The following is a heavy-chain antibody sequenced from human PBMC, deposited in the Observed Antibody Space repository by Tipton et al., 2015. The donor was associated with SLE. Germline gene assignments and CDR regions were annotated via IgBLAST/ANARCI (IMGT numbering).Heavy chain of an antibody. D-gene: IGHD2-2*01. J-gene: IGHJ4*02. CDR3: ARVAPAEVFDY. Sequence: TLSLTCTVSGGSISSYYWSWIRQPPGKGLEWIGYIYHSGRTNYNPSLRSRVTISVDMSKNQVSLKLTSVTAADTAVYYCARVAPAEVFDYWGQGTLVTVSS. CDR1: GGSISSYY. CDR2: IYHSGRT. V-gene: IGHV4-59*12.